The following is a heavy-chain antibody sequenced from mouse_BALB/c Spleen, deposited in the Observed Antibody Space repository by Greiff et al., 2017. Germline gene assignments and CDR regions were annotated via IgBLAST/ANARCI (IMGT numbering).Heavy chain of an antibody. CDR2: ISTYYGDA. CDR1: GYTFTDYA. CDR3: ARGDGPFDY. Sequence: VKLMESGAELVRPGVSVKISCKGSGYTFTDYAMHWVKQSHAKSLEWIGVISTYYGDASYNQKFKGKATMTVDKSSSTAYLELARLTSEDSAIYYCARGDGPFDYWGQGTTLTVSS. J-gene: IGHJ2*01. V-gene: IGHV1S137*01. D-gene: IGHD1-2*01.